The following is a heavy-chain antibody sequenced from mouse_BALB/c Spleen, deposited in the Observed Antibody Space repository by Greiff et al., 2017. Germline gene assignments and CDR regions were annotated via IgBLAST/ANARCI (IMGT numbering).Heavy chain of an antibody. Sequence: QVQLKQSGAELVRPGASVTLSCKASGYTFTDYEMHWVKQTPVHGLEWIGAIDPETGGTAYNQKFKGKATLTADKSSSTAYMELRSLTSEDSAVYYCTRVAPNCSMDYWGQGTSVTVSS. CDR2: IDPETGGT. J-gene: IGHJ4*01. CDR3: TRVAPNCSMDY. D-gene: IGHD4-1*01. V-gene: IGHV1-15*01. CDR1: GYTFTDYE.